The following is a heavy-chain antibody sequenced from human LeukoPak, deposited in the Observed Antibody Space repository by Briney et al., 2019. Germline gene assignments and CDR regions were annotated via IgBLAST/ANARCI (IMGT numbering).Heavy chain of an antibody. CDR3: ARGSSKYVFGYYMDV. D-gene: IGHD4-11*01. J-gene: IGHJ6*03. CDR2: INPKSGGT. V-gene: IGHV1-2*02. CDR1: GYTFTGYY. Sequence: ASVKVSCKASGYTFTGYYLYWVRQPPAQGLEWVGGINPKSGGTNYAEKFLDSVVMSTDMSISTAYKELMRLRSRDTAVYFCARGSSKYVFGYYMDVWGKGTTIIVSS.